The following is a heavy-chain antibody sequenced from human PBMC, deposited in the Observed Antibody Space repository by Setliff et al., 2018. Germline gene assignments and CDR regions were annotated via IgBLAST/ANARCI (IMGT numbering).Heavy chain of an antibody. CDR2: INPNSGGT. V-gene: IGHV1-2*04. J-gene: IGHJ6*02. Sequence: ASVKVSCKASGYTFTGYYMHWVRQAPGQGLEWMGWINPNSGGTNYAQKFQGWVTMTRDTSISTAYMELSRLRSDDTAVYYCARAGGSGWYFGMDVWGQGTTVTVSS. CDR1: GYTFTGYY. CDR3: ARAGGSGWYFGMDV. D-gene: IGHD6-19*01.